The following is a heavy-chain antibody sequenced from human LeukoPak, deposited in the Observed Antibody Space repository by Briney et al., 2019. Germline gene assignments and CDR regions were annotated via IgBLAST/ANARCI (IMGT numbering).Heavy chain of an antibody. D-gene: IGHD4-17*01. V-gene: IGHV3-23*01. J-gene: IGHJ1*01. CDR1: GFTFSSYA. CDR2: ISGSGGST. Sequence: GASLRLSCAASGFTFSSYAMSWVRQAPGKGLEWVSAISGSGGSTYYADPAKGRFTISRDNSKNTLYLQIHSLRAEGTAVYYCAKVSGGDYDEYFQHWGQGTLVTVSS. CDR3: AKVSGGDYDEYFQH.